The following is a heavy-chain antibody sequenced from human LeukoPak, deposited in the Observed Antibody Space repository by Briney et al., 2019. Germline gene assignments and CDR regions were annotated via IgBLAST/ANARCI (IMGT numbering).Heavy chain of an antibody. D-gene: IGHD2-21*02. Sequence: GRSLRLSCAASGFTFSSYGMHWVRQAPGKGLEWVAVISYDGSNKYYADSVKGRFTISRDNSKNTLYLQMNSLRAKDTAVYYCAKAQYCGGDCSIDYWGQGTLVTVSS. V-gene: IGHV3-30*18. CDR2: ISYDGSNK. J-gene: IGHJ4*02. CDR1: GFTFSSYG. CDR3: AKAQYCGGDCSIDY.